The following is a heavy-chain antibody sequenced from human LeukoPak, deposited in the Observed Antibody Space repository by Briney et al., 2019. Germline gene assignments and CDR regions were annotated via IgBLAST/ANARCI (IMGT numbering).Heavy chain of an antibody. CDR3: ARVDSGSWNSPYYFDY. V-gene: IGHV1-18*01. J-gene: IGHJ4*02. D-gene: IGHD6-13*01. CDR2: IRADNGNT. Sequence: ASVKLSCKASAYSWGSYSFTWVRQAPGQGLEWLGWIRADNGNTNYAPKLQGRVTMTTDTSTGTAYMELRSLRSDDTAVYYCARVDSGSWNSPYYFDYWGQGTLVTVSS. CDR1: AYSWGSYS.